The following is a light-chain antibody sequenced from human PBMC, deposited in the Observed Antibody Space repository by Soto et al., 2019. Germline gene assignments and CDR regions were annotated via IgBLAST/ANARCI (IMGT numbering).Light chain of an antibody. J-gene: IGKJ1*01. CDR1: QSVSSD. CDR3: QQYNNWPRT. CDR2: GAS. V-gene: IGKV3-15*01. Sequence: EIVMTQSPATLSVSPGERATLSCRASQSVSSDLAWYQQKPGQAPRLFIYGASTRATGFPARFSGSGSGTEFTRTMRSLQSEDFAVYYCQQYNNWPRTFGQGTKVEIK.